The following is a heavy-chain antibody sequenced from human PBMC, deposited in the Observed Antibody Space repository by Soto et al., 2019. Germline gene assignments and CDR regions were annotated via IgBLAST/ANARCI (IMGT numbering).Heavy chain of an antibody. J-gene: IGHJ5*02. CDR1: GFTFSSYW. CDR2: IKQDGSEK. V-gene: IGHV3-7*01. Sequence: EVQLVESGGGLVQPGGSLRLSCAASGFTFSSYWMSWVRQAPGKGLEWVANIKQDGSEKYYVDSVKGRFTISRDNAKNSLYLQMNSLRAEDTAVYYCARALWEYPFAVWFDPWGQGTLVTVSS. CDR3: ARALWEYPFAVWFDP. D-gene: IGHD1-26*01.